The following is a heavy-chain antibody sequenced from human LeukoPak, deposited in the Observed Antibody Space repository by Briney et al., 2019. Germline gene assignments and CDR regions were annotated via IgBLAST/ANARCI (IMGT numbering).Heavy chain of an antibody. D-gene: IGHD6-13*01. CDR3: ARGVAQQLVTYYYYYYYMDV. CDR1: GGSFSGYY. J-gene: IGHJ6*03. V-gene: IGHV4-34*01. CDR2: INHSGST. Sequence: PSETLSLTCAVYGGSFSGYYWSWIRQPPGKGLEWIGEINHSGSTNYNPPLKSRVTISVHTSKNQFPLKLSSVTAADTAVYYCARGVAQQLVTYYYYYYYMDVWGKGTTVTVSS.